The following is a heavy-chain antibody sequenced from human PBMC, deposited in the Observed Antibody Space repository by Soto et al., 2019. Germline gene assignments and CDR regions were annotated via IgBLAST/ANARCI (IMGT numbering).Heavy chain of an antibody. Sequence: PGGSLRLSCASSGFTLSMSAVNWVRQAQGKGLEWVSYISDSGDRTYYADSVKGRFTISRDRSKNTVSLQMDSLRAEDTAVYYCAKDRGIIVKAGDAFDVWGQGTKVTVSS. J-gene: IGHJ3*01. CDR1: GFTLSMSA. CDR3: AKDRGIIVKAGDAFDV. V-gene: IGHV3-23*01. D-gene: IGHD3-16*02. CDR2: ISDSGDRT.